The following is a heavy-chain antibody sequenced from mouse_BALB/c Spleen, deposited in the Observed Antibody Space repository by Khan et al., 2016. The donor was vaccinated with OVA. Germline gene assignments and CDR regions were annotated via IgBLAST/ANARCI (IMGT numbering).Heavy chain of an antibody. Sequence: LQQSGPELVKPGASVKMSCKASGYTFTSYVIHWLRQKPGQGLEWIGYIYPYNDDTKYNEKFKGKATLTSDKSSSTAYRELISLTSEDSAVYYCAKNYRYDVYFDYWGQGTTLTVSS. J-gene: IGHJ2*01. D-gene: IGHD2-14*01. CDR3: AKNYRYDVYFDY. CDR1: GYTFTSYV. V-gene: IGHV1S136*01. CDR2: IYPYNDDT.